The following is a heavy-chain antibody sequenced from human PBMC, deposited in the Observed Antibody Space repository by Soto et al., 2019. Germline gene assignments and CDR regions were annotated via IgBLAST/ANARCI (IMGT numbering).Heavy chain of an antibody. D-gene: IGHD1-7*01. Sequence: QVQQLESGPGLVKPWDTLSLTCTVSGAYVSDFSWSWIRQPAGKGLERIGRITVNGITQYTPSFTRRFTMSMDTSRNQSSLNLQSATAADTALYYCARESGENWTYEAHWGQGTLVTVSS. CDR2: ITVNGIT. CDR3: ARESGENWTYEAH. V-gene: IGHV4-4*07. CDR1: GAYVSDFS. J-gene: IGHJ1*01.